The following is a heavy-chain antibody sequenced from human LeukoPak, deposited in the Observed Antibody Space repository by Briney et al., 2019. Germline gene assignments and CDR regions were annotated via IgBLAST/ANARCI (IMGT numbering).Heavy chain of an antibody. V-gene: IGHV4-34*01. D-gene: IGHD3-10*01. CDR1: GGSFSGYY. Sequence: MPSETLSLTCAVYGGSFSGYYWSWIRQPPGKGLEWIGEINHSGSTNYNPSLKSRVTISVDTSKNQFSLKLSSVTAADTAVYYCASGRMVRGVTPPLSFDYWGQGTLVTVSS. J-gene: IGHJ4*02. CDR3: ASGRMVRGVTPPLSFDY. CDR2: INHSGST.